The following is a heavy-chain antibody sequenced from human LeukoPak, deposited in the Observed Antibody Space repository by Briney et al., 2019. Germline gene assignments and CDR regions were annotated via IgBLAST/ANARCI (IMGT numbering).Heavy chain of an antibody. D-gene: IGHD6-13*01. Sequence: MASETLSLTCTVSGGSISSYYWSWIRQPPGKGLEWIGYIYYSGSTNYNPSLKSRVTISVDTSKNQFSLKLSSVTAADTAVYYCARGLDSSSWYFDYWGQGTLVTVSS. CDR3: ARGLDSSSWYFDY. J-gene: IGHJ4*02. V-gene: IGHV4-59*01. CDR1: GGSISSYY. CDR2: IYYSGST.